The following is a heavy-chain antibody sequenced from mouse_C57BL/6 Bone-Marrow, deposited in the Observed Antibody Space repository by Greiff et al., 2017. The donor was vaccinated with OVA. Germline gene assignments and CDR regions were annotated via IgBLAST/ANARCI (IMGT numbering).Heavy chain of an antibody. CDR3: ARSHLLWLRRFFDY. CDR1: GFSLSTFGMG. D-gene: IGHD2-2*01. CDR2: IWWDDDK. Sequence: QVTLKVCGPGILQPSQTLSLTCSFSGFSLSTFGMGVGWIRQPSGKGLEWLAHIWWDDDKYYNPALKSRLTISKDTSKNQVFLKIANVDTADTATYYCARSHLLWLRRFFDYWGQGTTLTVSS. V-gene: IGHV8-8*01. J-gene: IGHJ2*01.